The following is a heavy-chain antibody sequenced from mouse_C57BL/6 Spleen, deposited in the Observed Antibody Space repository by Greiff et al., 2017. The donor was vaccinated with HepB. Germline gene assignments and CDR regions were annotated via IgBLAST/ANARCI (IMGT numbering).Heavy chain of an antibody. V-gene: IGHV5-17*01. CDR2: ISSGSSTI. J-gene: IGHJ2*01. CDR3: ARSRFFDY. CDR1: GFTFSDYG. Sequence: DVHLVESGGGLVKPGGSLKLPCAASGFTFSDYGMHWVRQAPEKGLEWVAYISSGSSTIYYADTVKGRFTISRDNAKNTLFLQMTSLRSEDTAMYYCARSRFFDYWGQGTTLTVSS.